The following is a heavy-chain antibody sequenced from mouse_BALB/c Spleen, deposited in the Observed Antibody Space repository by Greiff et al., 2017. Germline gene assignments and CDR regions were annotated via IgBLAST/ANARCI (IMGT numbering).Heavy chain of an antibody. Sequence: EVKLMESGPELVKPGASVKMSCKASGYTFTSYVMHWVKQKPGQGLEWIGYINPYNDGTKYNEKFKGKATLTSDKSSSTAYMELSSLTSEDSAVYYCARKDFDYYGSSPFAYWGQGTLVTVSA. CDR2: INPYNDGT. J-gene: IGHJ3*01. CDR1: GYTFTSYV. D-gene: IGHD1-1*01. V-gene: IGHV1-14*01. CDR3: ARKDFDYYGSSPFAY.